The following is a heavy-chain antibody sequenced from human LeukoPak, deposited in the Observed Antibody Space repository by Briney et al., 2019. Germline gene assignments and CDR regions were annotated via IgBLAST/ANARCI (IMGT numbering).Heavy chain of an antibody. CDR3: AREGTSSHRLDV. CDR1: GGSISSYY. D-gene: IGHD2-2*01. V-gene: IGHV4-59*01. Sequence: PSETLSLTCTVSGGSISSYYWNWIRQPPGKGLEWIGYIYYSGSTKYNPSLKSRVTISVDTSRTQFSLKVSSVAAADTAVYYCAREGTSSHRLDVWGQGTTVTVSS. CDR2: IYYSGST. J-gene: IGHJ6*02.